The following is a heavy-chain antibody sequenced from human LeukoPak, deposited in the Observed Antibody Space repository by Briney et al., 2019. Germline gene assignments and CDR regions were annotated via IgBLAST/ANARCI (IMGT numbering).Heavy chain of an antibody. CDR2: ISYDGSNK. D-gene: IGHD5-18*01. CDR1: GFTFSSYA. J-gene: IGHJ6*02. V-gene: IGHV3-30*04. Sequence: GGSLRLSCAASGFTFSSYAMHWVRQAPGKGLEWVAVISYDGSNKYYADSVKGRFTISRDNSKNTLYLQMNSLRAEDTAVYYCAKDLDTAMVTWYYYYGMDVWGQGTTVTVSS. CDR3: AKDLDTAMVTWYYYYGMDV.